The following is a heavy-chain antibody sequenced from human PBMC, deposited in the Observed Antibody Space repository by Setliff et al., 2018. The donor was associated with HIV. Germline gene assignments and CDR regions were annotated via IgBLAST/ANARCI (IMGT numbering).Heavy chain of an antibody. CDR2: IYFSGST. Sequence: PSETLSLTCHVSGGSISNGGYYWSWIRQHPGTGLEWIAYIYFSGSTYYNPSLKSRLTISLDTSKNQFSLKLNSVTAADTAVYYCASGTYCGGDCYLFDYWGQGTLVTVSS. J-gene: IGHJ4*02. V-gene: IGHV4-31*03. CDR1: GGSISNGGYY. CDR3: ASGTYCGGDCYLFDY. D-gene: IGHD2-21*01.